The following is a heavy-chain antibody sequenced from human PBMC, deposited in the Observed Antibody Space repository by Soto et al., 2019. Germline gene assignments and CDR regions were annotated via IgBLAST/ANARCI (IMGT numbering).Heavy chain of an antibody. V-gene: IGHV3-21*01. CDR2: ISSSSSYI. D-gene: IGHD2-15*01. J-gene: IGHJ6*03. Sequence: PGGSLRLSCAASGFTFSSYSMNWVRQAPGKGLEWVSSISSSSSYIYYADSVKGRFTISRDNAKNSLYLQMNSLRAEDTAVYYCAREGSILYCSGGSCYGDYYYYMDVWGKGTTVTVSS. CDR1: GFTFSSYS. CDR3: AREGSILYCSGGSCYGDYYYYMDV.